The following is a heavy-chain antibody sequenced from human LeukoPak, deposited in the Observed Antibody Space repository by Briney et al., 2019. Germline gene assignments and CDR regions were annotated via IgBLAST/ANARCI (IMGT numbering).Heavy chain of an antibody. V-gene: IGHV3-33*01. J-gene: IGHJ3*02. CDR1: GFTFSSYG. D-gene: IGHD1-26*01. CDR2: IWYDGSNK. Sequence: PAGSLRLSCAASGFTFSSYGMHWVRQAPGKGLEWVAVIWYDGSNKYYADSVKGRFTISRDNSKNTLYLQMNSLRAEDTAVYYCARDRVSGSYPDAFDIWGQGTMVTVSS. CDR3: ARDRVSGSYPDAFDI.